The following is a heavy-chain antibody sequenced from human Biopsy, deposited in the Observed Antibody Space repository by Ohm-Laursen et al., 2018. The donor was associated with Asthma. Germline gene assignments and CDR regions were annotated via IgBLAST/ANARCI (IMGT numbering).Heavy chain of an antibody. V-gene: IGHV2-70*04. D-gene: IGHD1-14*01. CDR1: GFSLSSSGAN. J-gene: IGHJ4*02. Sequence: TQTLTLTCSFSGFSLSSSGANVNWIRQPPGKALEWLARIDWEEDKFYSTSLRTRLIISKGSSEDQVVLTMTNMGPVDTATYYCTRHNGYWGPGILVTVSS. CDR3: TRHNGY. CDR2: IDWEEDK.